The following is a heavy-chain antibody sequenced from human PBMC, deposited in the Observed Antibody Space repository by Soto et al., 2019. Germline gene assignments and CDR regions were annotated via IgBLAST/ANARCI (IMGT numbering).Heavy chain of an antibody. D-gene: IGHD3-22*01. CDR3: ARRSYYYDRSGRDNYYYYGMDV. V-gene: IGHV5-10-1*01. Sequence: GESLKISCKGSGYSFTSYWISWVRQMPGKGLEWMGRIDPSDSYTNYSPSFQGHVTISADKSISTAYLQWSSLKASDTAMYYCARRSYYYDRSGRDNYYYYGMDVWGQGTKVTVSS. CDR1: GYSFTSYW. J-gene: IGHJ6*02. CDR2: IDPSDSYT.